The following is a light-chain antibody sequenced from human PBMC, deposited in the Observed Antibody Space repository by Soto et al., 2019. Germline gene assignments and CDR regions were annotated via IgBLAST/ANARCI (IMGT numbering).Light chain of an antibody. CDR3: CSYAGSYTHV. Sequence: QAVLTQPPSVSGSPGQSVTVSCTGTSSDVGTYTYVSWYQQHPGKAPKLIIYDVIKRPSGVPDRFSGSKSGNTASLTISGLQAXDEADYYCCSYAGSYTHVFGTGTKLTVL. J-gene: IGLJ1*01. CDR2: DVI. CDR1: SSDVGTYTY. V-gene: IGLV2-11*01.